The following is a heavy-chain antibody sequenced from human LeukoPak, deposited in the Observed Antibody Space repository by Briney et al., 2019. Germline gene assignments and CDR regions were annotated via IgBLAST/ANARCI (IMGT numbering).Heavy chain of an antibody. Sequence: GSSVKVSCKASGYTFTGYYIHWVRQAPGQGLEWMGWINPNSGDTNYVQKFQGRVTMTRDTSISTSYMELTSLRSDDTAVYYCAKDSRRDGYTCFDYWGQGTLVTVSS. CDR2: INPNSGDT. D-gene: IGHD5-24*01. V-gene: IGHV1-2*02. J-gene: IGHJ4*02. CDR3: AKDSRRDGYTCFDY. CDR1: GYTFTGYY.